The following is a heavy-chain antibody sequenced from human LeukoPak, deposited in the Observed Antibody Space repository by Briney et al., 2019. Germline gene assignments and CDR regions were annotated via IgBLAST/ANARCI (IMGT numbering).Heavy chain of an antibody. CDR2: INHSGST. V-gene: IGHV4-34*01. CDR3: ARGPRFGELLWHWFDP. J-gene: IGHJ5*02. D-gene: IGHD3-10*01. CDR1: GGSFSGYY. Sequence: SETLSLTCAVYGGSFSGYYWSWIRQPPGKGLEWIGEINHSGSTNYNPSLKSRVTISEDTSKNQFSLKLRSVTAADTAVYYCARGPRFGELLWHWFDPWGQGTLVTVSS.